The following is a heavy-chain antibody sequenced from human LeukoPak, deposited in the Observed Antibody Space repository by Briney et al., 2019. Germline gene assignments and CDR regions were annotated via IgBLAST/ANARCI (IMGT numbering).Heavy chain of an antibody. D-gene: IGHD3-9*01. CDR1: GYTFTGYY. Sequence: ASVKVSCKASGYTFTGYYMHWVRQAPGQGLEWMGWINPNSGGTNYAQKFQGRVTMTRDTSISTAYMELSRLRSDDTAVYYCATETDDILTGYYNLGFYWGQGTLVTVSS. CDR3: ATETDDILTGYYNLGFY. CDR2: INPNSGGT. J-gene: IGHJ4*02. V-gene: IGHV1-2*02.